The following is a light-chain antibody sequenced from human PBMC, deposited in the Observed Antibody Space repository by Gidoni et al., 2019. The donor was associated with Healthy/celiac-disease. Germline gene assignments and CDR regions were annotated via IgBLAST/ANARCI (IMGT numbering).Light chain of an antibody. CDR1: QSVSSSY. V-gene: IGKV3-20*01. Sequence: EIVLTQSPGTLSLAPGERATLSCRASQSVSSSYLAWYQQKPGQAPRLLIYGASSRATGSPDRVSGSGSGTDFTLTISRLEPEDCAVYYCQQYGSSPPYTFGQGTKLEIK. CDR2: GAS. J-gene: IGKJ2*01. CDR3: QQYGSSPPYT.